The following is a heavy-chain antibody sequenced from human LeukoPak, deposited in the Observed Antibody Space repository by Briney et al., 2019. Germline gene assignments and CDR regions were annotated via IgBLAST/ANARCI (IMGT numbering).Heavy chain of an antibody. V-gene: IGHV3-23*01. CDR1: GFTFRSYA. CDR2: ISGNGRDT. J-gene: IGHJ4*02. CDR3: AKRGVVVAADDY. D-gene: IGHD2-15*01. Sequence: GGSLRLSCAASGFTFRSYAMSWVRRAPGKGLEWVSAISGNGRDTFYADSVRGRFTISRDNSKNTLYLQMNNLRAEDTAVYYCAKRGVVVAADDYWGQGTLVTVSS.